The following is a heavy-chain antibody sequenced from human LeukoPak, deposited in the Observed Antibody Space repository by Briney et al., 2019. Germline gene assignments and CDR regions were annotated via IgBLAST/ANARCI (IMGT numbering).Heavy chain of an antibody. CDR3: ARDSPYCSGGSCYVGGYYGMDV. D-gene: IGHD2-15*01. V-gene: IGHV1-3*01. Sequence: GASVKLSCKASGYTFTSYAMHWVRQAPGQRLEWMGWINGGNGNTKYSQTFQGRVTITRDTSASTAYMELSSLRSEDTAVYYCARDSPYCSGGSCYVGGYYGMDVWGKGTTVTVSS. CDR1: GYTFTSYA. CDR2: INGGNGNT. J-gene: IGHJ6*04.